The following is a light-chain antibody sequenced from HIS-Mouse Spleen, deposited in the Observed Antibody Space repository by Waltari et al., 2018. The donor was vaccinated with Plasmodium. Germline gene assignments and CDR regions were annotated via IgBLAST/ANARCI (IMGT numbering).Light chain of an antibody. V-gene: IGLV2-11*01. CDR3: CSYAGSYTWV. Sequence: QSALTQPRSVSGSPGQSVTISCTGTSSDVGGYNYVSWYQQHPGKAPKLMIYDVSKRPSGVPDRFSVSKSGNTASRTISGLQAEDEADYYCCSYAGSYTWVFGGGTKLTVL. CDR2: DVS. CDR1: SSDVGGYNY. J-gene: IGLJ2*01.